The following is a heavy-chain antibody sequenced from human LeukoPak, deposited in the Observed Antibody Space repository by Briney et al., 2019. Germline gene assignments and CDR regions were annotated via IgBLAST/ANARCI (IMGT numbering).Heavy chain of an antibody. V-gene: IGHV1-18*01. CDR3: ARGAIAAAGRTYYYYGMDV. J-gene: IGHJ6*02. Sequence: ASVKVSCKASGYTFTSYGISWVRQAPGQGLEWMGWISTYNGNTNYAQKLQGRVTMTTDTSTSTAYMELSSLRSEDTAVYYCARGAIAAAGRTYYYYGMDVWGQGTTVTVSS. D-gene: IGHD6-13*01. CDR2: ISTYNGNT. CDR1: GYTFTSYG.